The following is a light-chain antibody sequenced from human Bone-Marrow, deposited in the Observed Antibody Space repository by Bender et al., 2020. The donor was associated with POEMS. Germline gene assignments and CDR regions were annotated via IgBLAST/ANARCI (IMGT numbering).Light chain of an antibody. V-gene: IGLV1-40*01. Sequence: QSVLTQPPSLSGAPGQGVTISCTGSSSNIGAGYDVNWYQQLPGTAPKLLIYDNSNRPSGVPDRFSGSKSGTSASLAITGLQAEDEADYYCSSYSITRTLIFGGGTRLTVL. CDR1: SSNIGAGYD. CDR2: DNS. CDR3: SSYSITRTLI. J-gene: IGLJ2*01.